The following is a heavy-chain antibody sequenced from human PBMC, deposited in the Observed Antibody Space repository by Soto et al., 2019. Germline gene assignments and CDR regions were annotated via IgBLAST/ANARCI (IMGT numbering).Heavy chain of an antibody. V-gene: IGHV3-64*01. CDR3: ARNLYSSYGMDV. Sequence: EVQLVESGGGLVQPGGSLRLSCAASGFTFSSYAMHWVRQAPGKGLEYVSAISSNGGSTYYANSVKGRFTISRDNSKNTLYLQMGSLRVEDMAVYYCARNLYSSYGMDVWGQGTTVTVSS. CDR1: GFTFSSYA. J-gene: IGHJ6*02. D-gene: IGHD6-19*01. CDR2: ISSNGGST.